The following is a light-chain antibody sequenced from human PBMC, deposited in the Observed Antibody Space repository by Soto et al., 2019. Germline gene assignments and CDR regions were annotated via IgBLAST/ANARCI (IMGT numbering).Light chain of an antibody. CDR1: NIESKS. Sequence: SSELTQPPSVSVAPGQTARITCGGNNIESKSVHWYQQRPGQAPVLVIYVDSDRLSGIPDRFSASTSGNTAALTISRVEAGDEADYYCQVWDTISDHYVFGSGTKLTVL. CDR3: QVWDTISDHYV. CDR2: VDS. V-gene: IGLV3-21*02. J-gene: IGLJ1*01.